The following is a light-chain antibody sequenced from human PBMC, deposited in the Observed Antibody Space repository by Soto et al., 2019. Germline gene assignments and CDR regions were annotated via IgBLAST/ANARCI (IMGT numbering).Light chain of an antibody. Sequence: QSARTQPPSVSGSPGQSVAISCTGTSSDVGNYNRVSWYQQPPGTAPRLMIYDVSNRPSGVPDRFSGSKSGNTASLTISGLQADDEADYYCSSYTTSSTYVFGTGTKVTV. V-gene: IGLV2-18*02. J-gene: IGLJ1*01. CDR3: SSYTTSSTYV. CDR2: DVS. CDR1: SSDVGNYNR.